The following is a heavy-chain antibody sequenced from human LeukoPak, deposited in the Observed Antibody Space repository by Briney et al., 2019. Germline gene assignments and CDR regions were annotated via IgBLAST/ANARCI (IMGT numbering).Heavy chain of an antibody. CDR2: ISSSSSTI. CDR1: GFTFSNYE. V-gene: IGHV3-48*02. D-gene: IGHD1-26*01. J-gene: IGHJ4*02. CDR3: ASDGPGVGATGVDY. Sequence: PGGSLRLSCAASGFTFSNYEFNWVRQAPGKGLEWVSYISSSSSTIYYADSVKGRFTISRDNAKNSLYLQMNSLRDEDTAVYYCASDGPGVGATGVDYWGQGTLVTVSS.